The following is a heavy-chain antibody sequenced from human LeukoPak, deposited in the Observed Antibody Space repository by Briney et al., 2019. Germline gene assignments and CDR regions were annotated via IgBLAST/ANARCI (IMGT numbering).Heavy chain of an antibody. CDR2: INTNTGNP. D-gene: IGHD6-13*01. CDR1: GYTFTSYA. Sequence: ASVKVSCKASGYTFTSYAMNWVRQAPGQGLEWMGWINTNTGNPTYAQGFTGRFVFSLDTSVSTAYLQISSLKAEDTAVYYCARDLFGYSSSSNLEFDPWGQGTLVTVSS. J-gene: IGHJ5*02. V-gene: IGHV7-4-1*02. CDR3: ARDLFGYSSSSNLEFDP.